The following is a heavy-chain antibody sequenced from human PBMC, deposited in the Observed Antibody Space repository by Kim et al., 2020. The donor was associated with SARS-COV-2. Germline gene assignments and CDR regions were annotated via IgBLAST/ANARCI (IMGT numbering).Heavy chain of an antibody. D-gene: IGHD3-10*01. V-gene: IGHV5-10-1*01. J-gene: IGHJ6*02. CDR3: ARRGRVTMVRGVIPYYYYSGMDV. CDR2: IDPSDSYT. Sequence: GESLKISCKGSGYSFTSYWISWVRQMPGKGLEWMGRIDPSDSYTNYSPSFQGHVTISADKSISTAYLQWSSLKASDTAMYYCARRGRVTMVRGVIPYYYYSGMDVWGQGTTVTVSS. CDR1: GYSFTSYW.